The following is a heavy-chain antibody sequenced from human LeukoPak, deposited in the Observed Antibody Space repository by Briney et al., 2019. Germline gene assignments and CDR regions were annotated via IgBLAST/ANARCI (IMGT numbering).Heavy chain of an antibody. Sequence: GGSLRLSCAASGFSFSSYWMTWVRQAPGKGLEWVANIKQDGSENYYVDSVKGRFTISRDNAKNSLYLQMNSLRAEDTAVYYCAREGYDILTGYYGMDVWGQGTTVTVSS. CDR1: GFSFSSYW. CDR2: IKQDGSEN. CDR3: AREGYDILTGYYGMDV. V-gene: IGHV3-7*01. D-gene: IGHD3-9*01. J-gene: IGHJ6*02.